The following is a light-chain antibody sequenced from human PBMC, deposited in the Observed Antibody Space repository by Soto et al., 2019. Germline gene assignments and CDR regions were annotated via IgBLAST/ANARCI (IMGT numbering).Light chain of an antibody. V-gene: IGKV3-20*01. CDR1: QSLSSIY. J-gene: IGKJ1*01. Sequence: EIWWTRSPGTLPLSPGKTATLSCRASQSLSSIYLAWYQQKPGQAPTLLIYAASTRATGVPDRFSGSGSGTDFTLTISRLEPEDFAVYYCQQYGDSPWTFGQGTKLDIK. CDR2: AAS. CDR3: QQYGDSPWT.